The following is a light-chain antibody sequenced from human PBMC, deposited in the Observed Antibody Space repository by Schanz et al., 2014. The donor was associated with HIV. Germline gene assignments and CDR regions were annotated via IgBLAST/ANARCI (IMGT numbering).Light chain of an antibody. CDR2: RAS. V-gene: IGKV3-15*01. CDR1: QSVSSN. J-gene: IGKJ3*01. CDR3: QQYNNWPRT. Sequence: EIMMTQSPATLYMSPGERATLSCRASQSVSSNLGWYQQKPGQAPRLLIYRASNRATGIPVRFSGSGSGTEFTLTITSLQSEDFAVYYCQQYNNWPRTFGPGTKVDIK.